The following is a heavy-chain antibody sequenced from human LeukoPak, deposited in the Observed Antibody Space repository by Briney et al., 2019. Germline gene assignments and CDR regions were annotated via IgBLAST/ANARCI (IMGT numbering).Heavy chain of an antibody. V-gene: IGHV5-10-1*01. J-gene: IGHJ4*02. CDR2: IDPSDSYT. D-gene: IGHD6-13*01. Sequence: GESLKISCKGSGYSFTSYWISWVRQMPGKGLEWMGRIDPSDSYTNYSPSFQGHVTISAGKSISTAYLQWSSLKASDTAMYYCARHVSSSNDYWGQGTLVTVSS. CDR1: GYSFTSYW. CDR3: ARHVSSSNDY.